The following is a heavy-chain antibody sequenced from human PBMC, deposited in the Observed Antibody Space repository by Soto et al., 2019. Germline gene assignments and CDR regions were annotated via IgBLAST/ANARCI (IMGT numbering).Heavy chain of an antibody. CDR3: AKDPVQYCSSTSCAPDWFDP. D-gene: IGHD2-2*01. V-gene: IGHV3-23*01. J-gene: IGHJ5*02. Sequence: EVQLLESGGGLVQPGGSLRLSCAASGFTFSSYAMSWVRQAPGKGLEWVSAISGSGGSTYYADSVKGRFTISRDNSKNTLYLQMNSLRAEDTAVYYCAKDPVQYCSSTSCAPDWFDPWGQGTLVTVSS. CDR1: GFTFSSYA. CDR2: ISGSGGST.